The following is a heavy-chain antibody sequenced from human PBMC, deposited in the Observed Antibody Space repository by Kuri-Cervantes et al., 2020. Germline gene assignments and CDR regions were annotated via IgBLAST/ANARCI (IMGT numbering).Heavy chain of an antibody. V-gene: IGHV3-30*02. Sequence: GGSLRLSCAASGFTFSSYAMHWVRQAPGKGLEWVALIRYDGSYKYHAGSVRGRFTISRDNSKNTLSLQMNSLRPEDTAVYYCAKVISEWGGSDYWGQGTLVTVSS. CDR3: AKVISEWGGSDY. D-gene: IGHD3-16*01. CDR2: IRYDGSYK. J-gene: IGHJ4*02. CDR1: GFTFSSYA.